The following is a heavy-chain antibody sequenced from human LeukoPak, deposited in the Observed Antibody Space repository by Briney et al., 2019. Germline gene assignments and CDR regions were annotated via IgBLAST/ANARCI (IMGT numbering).Heavy chain of an antibody. CDR2: IKQGGSEK. CDR3: ARERRFSYLAFDI. D-gene: IGHD3-3*01. V-gene: IGHV3-7*01. CDR1: GFTFSSYA. Sequence: GGSLRLSCAASGFTFSSYAMSWVRQAPGKGLEWVANIKQGGSEKYYVDSVKGRFTISRDNAKNSLYLQMNSLRAEDTAVYYCARERRFSYLAFDIWGQGTMVTVSS. J-gene: IGHJ3*02.